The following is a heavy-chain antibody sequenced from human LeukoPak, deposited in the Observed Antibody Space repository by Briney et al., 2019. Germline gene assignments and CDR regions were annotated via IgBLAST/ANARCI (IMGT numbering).Heavy chain of an antibody. CDR1: GGSISSGDYY. Sequence: SQTLSLTYTVSGGSISSGDYYWSWIRQPPGKGLEWIGYIYYSGSTYYNPSLKSRVTISVDTSKNQFSLKLSSVTAADTAVYYCARYCSSTSCYTNYYYYMDVWGKGTTVTVSS. D-gene: IGHD2-2*02. J-gene: IGHJ6*03. CDR3: ARYCSSTSCYTNYYYYMDV. V-gene: IGHV4-30-4*08. CDR2: IYYSGST.